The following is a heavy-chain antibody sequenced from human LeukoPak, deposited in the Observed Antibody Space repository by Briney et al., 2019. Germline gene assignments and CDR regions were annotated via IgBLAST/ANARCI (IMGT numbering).Heavy chain of an antibody. CDR1: GFTFDDYA. Sequence: PGRSLRLSCAASGFTFDDYAMHWVRQAPGKGLEWVSGISWNSGSIGYADSVKGRFTISRDNAKNSLYLQMNSLRAEDTALYYCAKDPDYGGNTYYFDYWGQGTLVTVSS. D-gene: IGHD4-23*01. CDR2: ISWNSGSI. CDR3: AKDPDYGGNTYYFDY. J-gene: IGHJ4*02. V-gene: IGHV3-9*01.